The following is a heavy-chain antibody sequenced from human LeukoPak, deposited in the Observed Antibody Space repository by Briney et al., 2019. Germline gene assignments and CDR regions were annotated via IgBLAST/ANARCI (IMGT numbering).Heavy chain of an antibody. CDR3: ARDRTSYYYGSGRPAFDI. Sequence: ASVKVSCKASGYNFISYDINWVRQAPGQGLEWMGWINPNSHNTRYAQKFQARVTMTSNASISTVYMELSSLRPDDTAVYYCARDRTSYYYGSGRPAFDIWGQGTMVTVSS. CDR2: INPNSHNT. V-gene: IGHV1-8*01. D-gene: IGHD3-10*01. J-gene: IGHJ3*02. CDR1: GYNFISYD.